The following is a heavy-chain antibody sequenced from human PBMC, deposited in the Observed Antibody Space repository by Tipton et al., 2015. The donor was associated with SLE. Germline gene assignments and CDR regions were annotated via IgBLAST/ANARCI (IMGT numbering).Heavy chain of an antibody. V-gene: IGHV3-66*03. J-gene: IGHJ4*02. D-gene: IGHD1-7*01. CDR1: GFTVSSNY. CDR3: ARTYLELTPAHYVFAY. CDR2: IYSSGST. Sequence: SLRLSCAASGFTVSSNYMSWVRQAPGKGLEWVSVIYSSGSTDYADSVKGRFTISRDNSRDTLYLQMNSLKDEDTALYYCARTYLELTPAHYVFAYWGRGTQVTVSS.